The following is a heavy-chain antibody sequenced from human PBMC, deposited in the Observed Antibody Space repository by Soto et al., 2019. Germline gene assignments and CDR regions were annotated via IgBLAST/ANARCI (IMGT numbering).Heavy chain of an antibody. V-gene: IGHV4-59*01. D-gene: IGHD2-21*01. CDR3: ARDCGGYYFDF. J-gene: IGHJ4*02. CDR2: IYYSGST. Sequence: SETLSLTCTVSGGSISSYYWSWIRQPPGKGLEWIGYIYYSGSTNYNPSLTSRFTMAVDSSNNPFSLKLSSVAAADTAVYYCARDCGGYYFDFWGQGTLVTVSS. CDR1: GGSISSYY.